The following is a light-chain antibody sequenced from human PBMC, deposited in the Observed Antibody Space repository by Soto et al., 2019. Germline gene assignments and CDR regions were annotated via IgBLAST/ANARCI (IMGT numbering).Light chain of an antibody. CDR3: QQYGSSSWT. J-gene: IGKJ1*01. V-gene: IGKV3-20*01. CDR1: QSVSTSY. CDR2: GAS. Sequence: EIVLTQSPGTLSLSPGDRATLSCSASQSVSTSYLAWYQQKFGQAPRLLIYGASSRATGIPDRFSGSGSGTDFTLTISRLEPEDFAVYYCQQYGSSSWTFGQGTKVDIK.